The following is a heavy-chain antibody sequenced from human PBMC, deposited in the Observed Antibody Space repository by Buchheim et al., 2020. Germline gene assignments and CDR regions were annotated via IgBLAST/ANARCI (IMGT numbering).Heavy chain of an antibody. Sequence: EVQLVESGGGLVQPGGSLRLSCAASGFSVSRYWMHWVRQVAGTGPVWVSRIDPDGTTISYADSVRGRFTISRDSAKNMLFLQMNSLRDDDTAIYYCVKDCVGNEDFWGQGTL. CDR2: IDPDGTTI. V-gene: IGHV3-74*01. CDR1: GFSVSRYW. CDR3: VKDCVGNEDF. D-gene: IGHD1-26*01. J-gene: IGHJ4*02.